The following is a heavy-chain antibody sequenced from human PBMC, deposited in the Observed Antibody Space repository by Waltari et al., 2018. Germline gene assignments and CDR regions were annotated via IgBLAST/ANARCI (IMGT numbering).Heavy chain of an antibody. V-gene: IGHV3-7*01. D-gene: IGHD6-19*01. Sequence: EVQLVESGGGLVQPGGSLRLSCAASGFTFSSYWMSWVRQAPGKGLEWVANIKQDGSEKYYVDSVKGRFTISRDNAKNSLYLQMNSLRAEDTAVYYCARDAAYWAVAAPFDPWGQGTLVTVSS. CDR1: GFTFSSYW. J-gene: IGHJ5*02. CDR2: IKQDGSEK. CDR3: ARDAAYWAVAAPFDP.